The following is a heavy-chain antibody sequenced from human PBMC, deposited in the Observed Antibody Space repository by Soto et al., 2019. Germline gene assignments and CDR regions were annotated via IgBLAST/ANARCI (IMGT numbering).Heavy chain of an antibody. V-gene: IGHV3-72*01. J-gene: IGHJ4*02. CDR3: TTVTTVDYYFAY. Sequence: EVQLVESGGGLVQPGGSLRLSCAASGLTFSDRYMDLVRQAPGKGLEWVGRIRKKTNSYTTEYAASVKGRFIISRDDSTNSLYLQMSSLKTEDTAVYYCTTVTTVDYYFAYWGQGTLVTVS. D-gene: IGHD4-17*01. CDR1: GLTFSDRY. CDR2: IRKKTNSYTT.